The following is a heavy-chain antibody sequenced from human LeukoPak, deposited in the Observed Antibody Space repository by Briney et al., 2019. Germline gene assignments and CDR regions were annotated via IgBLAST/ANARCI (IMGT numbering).Heavy chain of an antibody. CDR1: GFTFSSYW. D-gene: IGHD4-17*01. CDR2: IKQDGSEK. CDR3: VRWDSRDGDYENNYYYYYGMDV. Sequence: GGSLRLSCAASGFTFSSYWMSWVRQAPGKGLEWVANIKQDGSEKYYVDSVKGRFTISRDNAKNSLYLQMNSLRAEDTAVYYCVRWDSRDGDYENNYYYYYGMDVWGQGTTVTVSS. J-gene: IGHJ6*02. V-gene: IGHV3-7*01.